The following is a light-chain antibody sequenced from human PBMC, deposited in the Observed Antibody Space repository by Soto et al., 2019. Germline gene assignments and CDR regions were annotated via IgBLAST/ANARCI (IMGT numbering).Light chain of an antibody. CDR2: DTS. J-gene: IGKJ5*01. CDR3: QQYGYSPIT. V-gene: IGKV3-11*01. Sequence: EIVLTQSPATLSLSPGERATLSCRASQSFSTYLAWYQQKPGQAPRLLIYDTSNRATGIPARFSGSGSGTDFTLTIDGLEPEDFAVYYCQQYGYSPITFGQGTRLEIK. CDR1: QSFSTY.